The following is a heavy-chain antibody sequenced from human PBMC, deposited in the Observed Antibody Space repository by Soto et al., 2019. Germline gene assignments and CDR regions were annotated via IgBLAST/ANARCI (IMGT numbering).Heavy chain of an antibody. Sequence: QVQLVESGGGVVQPGRSLRLSCAASGFTFSSYGMHWVRQAPGKGLEWVAVIWYDGSNKYYADSVKGRFTISRDNSKNTLYLKMNSLRAEDTAVYYCARDPTDYYYDSSGYSDYWGQGTLVTVSS. CDR2: IWYDGSNK. CDR1: GFTFSSYG. V-gene: IGHV3-33*01. CDR3: ARDPTDYYYDSSGYSDY. J-gene: IGHJ4*02. D-gene: IGHD3-22*01.